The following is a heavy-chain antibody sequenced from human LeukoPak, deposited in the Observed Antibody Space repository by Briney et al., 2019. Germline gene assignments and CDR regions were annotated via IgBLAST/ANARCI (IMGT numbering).Heavy chain of an antibody. CDR2: TIPIFGTA. D-gene: IGHD3-22*01. V-gene: IGHV1-69*13. Sequence: SVNVSCKASVGTFSSYAISWLRQAPGQGLAWMGGTIPIFGTANYAQKFQGRVTITADESTSTAYMELSSLRSEDTAVYYCARARNPITMIVVASNWFDPWGQGTLVTVSS. CDR1: VGTFSSYA. CDR3: ARARNPITMIVVASNWFDP. J-gene: IGHJ5*02.